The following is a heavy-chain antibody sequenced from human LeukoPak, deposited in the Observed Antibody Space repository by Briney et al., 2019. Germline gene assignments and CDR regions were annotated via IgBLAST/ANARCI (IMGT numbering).Heavy chain of an antibody. V-gene: IGHV4-59*01. CDR2: IYDSGST. CDR3: AGGSGWPHFDY. CDR1: GGSISSYY. Sequence: SETLSLTCTVSGGSISSYYRSWIRQPPGKGLEWIGYIYDSGSTNYNPSLKSRVTISVDTSKNQFSLNLSSVTAADTAVYYCAGGSGWPHFDYWGQGALVTVSS. D-gene: IGHD6-19*01. J-gene: IGHJ4*02.